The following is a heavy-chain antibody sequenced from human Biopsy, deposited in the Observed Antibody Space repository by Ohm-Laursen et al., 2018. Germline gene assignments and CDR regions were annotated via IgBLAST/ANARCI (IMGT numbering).Heavy chain of an antibody. CDR1: GDTFSRSA. CDR3: ARGGSGSGYYGMDV. V-gene: IGHV1-69*04. J-gene: IGHJ6*02. CDR2: IVPIVGVT. D-gene: IGHD3-10*01. Sequence: GASVKVSCKASGDTFSRSAFFWVRQAPGQGLVYLGRIVPIVGVTNYAQIFQGRITLTADKSTFMVYMELSRLRSDDTAIYYCARGGSGSGYYGMDVWGQGTKVTVSS.